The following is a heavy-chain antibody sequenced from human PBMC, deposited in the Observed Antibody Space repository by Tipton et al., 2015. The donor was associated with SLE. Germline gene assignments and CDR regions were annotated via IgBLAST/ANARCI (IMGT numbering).Heavy chain of an antibody. CDR3: VRGYGYGYFDF. J-gene: IGHJ4*02. CDR2: INSGSSRT. CDR1: GFTFSSHE. Sequence: SLRLSCVASGFTFSSHEFNWVRQSPGKGLEWLSYINSGSSRTYYAESVEGRFTMSRDDAKNSLSLQMNSLRADDTAVYYCVRGYGYGYFDFWGQGALVTVSS. V-gene: IGHV3-48*03. D-gene: IGHD5-18*01.